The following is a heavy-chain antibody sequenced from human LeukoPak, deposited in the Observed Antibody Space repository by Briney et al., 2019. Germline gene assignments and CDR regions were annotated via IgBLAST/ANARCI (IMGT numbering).Heavy chain of an antibody. D-gene: IGHD5-12*01. CDR2: ISYDGSNK. Sequence: GGSLRLSCAASGFTFSSYGMHWVRQAPGKGLEWVAVISYDGSNKYYADSVKGRFTISRDNSKNTLYLQMNSLRAEDTAVYYCAREEVATNWFDPWGQGTLVTVSS. CDR3: AREEVATNWFDP. J-gene: IGHJ5*02. CDR1: GFTFSSYG. V-gene: IGHV3-30*03.